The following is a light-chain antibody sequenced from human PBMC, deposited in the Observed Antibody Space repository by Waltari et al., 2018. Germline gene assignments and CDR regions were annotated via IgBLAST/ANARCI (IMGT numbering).Light chain of an antibody. V-gene: IGLV3-1*01. CDR1: ILGSKY. CDR3: QALGSNRWV. Sequence: SYELTQPPSVSVSPGQTASITCSGDILGSKYASWYQHKAGQSPLLVIYQDINRPSGIPERFSGSKSGNTATLTISGTQAMDDADCYCQALGSNRWVFGGGTKLTVL. J-gene: IGLJ3*02. CDR2: QDI.